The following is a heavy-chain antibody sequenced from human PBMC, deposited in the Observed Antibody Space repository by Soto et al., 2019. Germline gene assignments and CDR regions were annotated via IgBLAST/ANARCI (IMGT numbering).Heavy chain of an antibody. CDR2: VYPRDSDT. CDR3: ARPPLPGYSIHFNS. J-gene: IGHJ4*02. V-gene: IGHV5-51*01. CDR1: GYIFIDYW. D-gene: IGHD2-15*01. Sequence: HGESLKISCKASGYIFIDYWIGWVRQMPGKGLEWMGIVYPRDSDTRYSPSFQGQVTTSADRSTGTAFLQWRSLKASDTALYYCARPPLPGYSIHFNSWGQGTLVTVS.